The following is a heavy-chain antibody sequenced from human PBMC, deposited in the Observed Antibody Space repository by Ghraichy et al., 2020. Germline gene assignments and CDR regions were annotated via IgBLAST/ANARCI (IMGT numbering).Heavy chain of an antibody. D-gene: IGHD1-14*01. Sequence: GGSLRLSCVASGFTFSNYGMHWVRQAPGKGLEWVAVISFDGSTKNYVDSVKGRFTISRDNSKNTLYLQMNSLRGEDTAVYYCAKAARGYNWYHREYMDPWGQGTLVTVSS. CDR3: AKAARGYNWYHREYMDP. CDR2: ISFDGSTK. J-gene: IGHJ5*02. V-gene: IGHV3-30*18. CDR1: GFTFSNYG.